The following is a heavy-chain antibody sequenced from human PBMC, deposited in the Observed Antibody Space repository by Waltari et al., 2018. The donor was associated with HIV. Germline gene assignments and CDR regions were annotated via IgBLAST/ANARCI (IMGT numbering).Heavy chain of an antibody. J-gene: IGHJ4*02. CDR1: GFTFSGYW. V-gene: IGHV3-7*01. CDR2: INQDGGDK. D-gene: IGHD6-19*01. Sequence: EVQLVESGGGLVQPGGSLRLSCAASGFTFSGYWMSWVRQAPGKGLWWVANINQDGGDKYYVESVKGRLPISRDNAKNSLYLQMNSLRAEDTALYYCARDYASSVAGTGYWGQGTLVTVSS. CDR3: ARDYASSVAGTGY.